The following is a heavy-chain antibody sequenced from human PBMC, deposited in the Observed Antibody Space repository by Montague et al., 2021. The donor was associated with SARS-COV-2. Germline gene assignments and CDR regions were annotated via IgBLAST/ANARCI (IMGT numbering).Heavy chain of an antibody. CDR2: ISSSSNPI. D-gene: IGHD6-19*01. Sequence: SLRLSCAASGFTFSSYSMNWVRQAPGKGLEWVSYISSSSNPIYYADSVQGRFTISRDNAKNSLYLQMNSLRAEDTAVYYCARGRGGSVSSGPYYYGMDVWGQGTTVTVSS. J-gene: IGHJ6*02. CDR1: GFTFSSYS. V-gene: IGHV3-48*04. CDR3: ARGRGGSVSSGPYYYGMDV.